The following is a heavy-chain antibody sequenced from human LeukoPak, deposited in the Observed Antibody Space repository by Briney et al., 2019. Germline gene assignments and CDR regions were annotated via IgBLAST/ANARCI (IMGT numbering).Heavy chain of an antibody. V-gene: IGHV3-15*01. Sequence: PGGSLRLSCAASGFTFSNAWMSWVRQAPGKGLEWVGRIKSKTDGGTTDYAAPVKGRFTISRDDSKNTLYLQMNSLKTEDTAVYYGTTIDLRYFDAGDDYWGQGTLVTVSS. CDR2: IKSKTDGGTT. J-gene: IGHJ4*02. D-gene: IGHD3-9*01. CDR3: TTIDLRYFDAGDDY. CDR1: GFTFSNAW.